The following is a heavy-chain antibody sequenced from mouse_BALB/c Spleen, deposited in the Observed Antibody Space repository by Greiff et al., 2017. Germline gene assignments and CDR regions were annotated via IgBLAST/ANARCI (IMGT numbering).Heavy chain of an antibody. Sequence: DVQLVESGPELVKPGASVKISCKASGYTFTDYNMHWVKQSHGKSLEWIGYIYPYNGGTGYNQKFKSKATLTVDNSSSTAYMELRSLTSEDSAVYYCAKGAYGNLYYYAMDYWGQGTSVTVSS. J-gene: IGHJ4*01. V-gene: IGHV1S29*02. CDR2: IYPYNGGT. D-gene: IGHD2-1*01. CDR1: GYTFTDYN. CDR3: AKGAYGNLYYYAMDY.